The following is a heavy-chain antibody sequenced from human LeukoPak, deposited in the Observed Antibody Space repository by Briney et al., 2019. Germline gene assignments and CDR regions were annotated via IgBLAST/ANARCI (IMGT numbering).Heavy chain of an antibody. CDR2: IYTSGST. CDR3: ARDLAWLGPENDAFDI. Sequence: SDTLSLTCTVSGGSISSYYWSWIRQPAGKGLEWIGRIYTSGSTNYNPSLKSRVTMSVDTSKNQFSLKLSSVTAADTAVYYCARDLAWLGPENDAFDIWGQGTMVTVSS. J-gene: IGHJ3*02. V-gene: IGHV4-4*07. D-gene: IGHD5-12*01. CDR1: GGSISSYY.